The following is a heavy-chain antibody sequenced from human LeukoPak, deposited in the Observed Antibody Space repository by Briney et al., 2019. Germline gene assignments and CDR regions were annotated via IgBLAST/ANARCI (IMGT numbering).Heavy chain of an antibody. CDR3: AREVRGVLNYYLDY. J-gene: IGHJ4*02. V-gene: IGHV4-31*03. D-gene: IGHD3-10*01. CDR1: GGSISSGGYY. Sequence: PSETLSLTCTVSGGSISSGGYYWSWIRQHPGKGLEWIGYIYYSGSTYYNPSLKSRVTISVDTSKNQFSLKLSSVTAADTAVYYCAREVRGVLNYYLDYWGQGTLVTVSS. CDR2: IYYSGST.